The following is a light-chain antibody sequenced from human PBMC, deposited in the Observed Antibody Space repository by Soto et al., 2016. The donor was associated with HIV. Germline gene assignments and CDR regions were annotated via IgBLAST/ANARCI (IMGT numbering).Light chain of an antibody. V-gene: IGKV1-16*01. CDR3: QQHATYPNT. Sequence: DIQMTQSPSLLSASVGDRVTITCRASQTVYNYLVWYQQKPGKAPKSLIYGASSLQSGVPSRFSGSGSGTDFTLTISSLQPEDFATYYCQQHATYPNTFGQGTKVE. CDR2: GAS. CDR1: QTVYNY. J-gene: IGKJ2*01.